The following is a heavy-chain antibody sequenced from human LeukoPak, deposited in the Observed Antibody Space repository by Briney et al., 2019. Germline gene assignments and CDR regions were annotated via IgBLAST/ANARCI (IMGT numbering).Heavy chain of an antibody. V-gene: IGHV4-61*01. CDR2: IHYSGSA. CDR1: GGSVSSGSYY. Sequence: PSETLSLTCTVSGGSVSSGSYYWSWIRQPPGRGLEWIAYIHYSGSAAYNPSLKSRVTISRDMSTNQFSLKMTSVTAADTAVYFCGRDLGAPEYRSFSVDYWGQGTLVTVSS. CDR3: GRDLGAPEYRSFSVDY. J-gene: IGHJ4*02. D-gene: IGHD1-14*01.